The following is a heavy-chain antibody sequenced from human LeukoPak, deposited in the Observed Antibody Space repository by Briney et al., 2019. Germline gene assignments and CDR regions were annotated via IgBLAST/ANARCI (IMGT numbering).Heavy chain of an antibody. J-gene: IGHJ4*02. Sequence: GGSLRLSCTGSGFTFGDYAISWVRQAPGKGLEWLGFIRSKDNDGTTDYAASVKGRFIISRDDSKSNAYLQMNSLKTEDTAVYYCTRGEYYYDSSGYAHWGQGTLVTVSS. CDR3: TRGEYYYDSSGYAH. V-gene: IGHV3-49*04. CDR1: GFTFGDYA. CDR2: IRSKDNDGTT. D-gene: IGHD3-22*01.